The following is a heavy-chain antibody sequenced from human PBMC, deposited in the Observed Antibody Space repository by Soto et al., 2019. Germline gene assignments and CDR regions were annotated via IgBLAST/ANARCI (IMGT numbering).Heavy chain of an antibody. Sequence: GASVKVSCKASGYTFTSYGISWVRQAPGQGLEWMGWISAYNGNTNYAQKLQGRVTMTTDTSTSTAYMELRSLRSDDTAVYYCARGRVATAHYYYYGMDVWGQGTTVTVSS. CDR1: GYTFTSYG. CDR2: ISAYNGNT. J-gene: IGHJ6*02. V-gene: IGHV1-18*01. CDR3: ARGRVATAHYYYYGMDV. D-gene: IGHD5-12*01.